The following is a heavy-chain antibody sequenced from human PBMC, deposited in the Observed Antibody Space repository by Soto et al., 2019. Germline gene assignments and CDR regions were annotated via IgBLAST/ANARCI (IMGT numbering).Heavy chain of an antibody. V-gene: IGHV3-30-3*01. CDR1: GFTFSSYA. CDR3: ARQGVDWLSYYYMDV. Sequence: PGGSLRLSCAASGFTFSSYAMHWVRQAPGKGLEWVAVISYDGSNKYYADSVKGRFTISRDNSKNTLYLQMNSLRAEDTAVYYCARQGVDWLSYYYMDVWGKGTTVTVSS. CDR2: ISYDGSNK. D-gene: IGHD3-9*01. J-gene: IGHJ6*03.